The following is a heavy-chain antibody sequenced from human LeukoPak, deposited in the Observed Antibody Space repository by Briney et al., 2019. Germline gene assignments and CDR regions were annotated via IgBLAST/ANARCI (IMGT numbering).Heavy chain of an antibody. Sequence: SETLCLTCTVSGGSISSYYWSWIRQPAGKGLEWIGRIYTSGSTNYNPSLKSRVTMSVDTSKNQFSLKLSSVTAADTAVYYCAREGYCSSTSCYLLDYYYYYMDVWGKGTTVTVSS. CDR1: GGSISSYY. J-gene: IGHJ6*03. V-gene: IGHV4-4*07. D-gene: IGHD2-2*01. CDR3: AREGYCSSTSCYLLDYYYYYMDV. CDR2: IYTSGST.